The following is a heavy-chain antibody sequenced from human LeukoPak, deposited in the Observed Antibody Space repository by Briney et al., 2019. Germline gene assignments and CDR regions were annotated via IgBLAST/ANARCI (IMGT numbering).Heavy chain of an antibody. CDR3: AELGITMIGGV. Sequence: GGSLRLSCSASGFSFSSYTMTWVRQAPGKGLEWVSYISSSGSTIYYADSVKGRFTISRDNAKNSLYLQMNSLRAEDTAVYYCAELGITMIGGVWGKGTTVTISS. D-gene: IGHD3-10*02. CDR1: GFSFSSYT. V-gene: IGHV3-48*03. CDR2: ISSSGSTI. J-gene: IGHJ6*04.